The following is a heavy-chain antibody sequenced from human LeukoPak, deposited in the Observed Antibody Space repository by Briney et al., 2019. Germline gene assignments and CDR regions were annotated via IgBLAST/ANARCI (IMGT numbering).Heavy chain of an antibody. Sequence: ASVKVSSKASGYTFTSYGISWVRQARGQGREWMGWMSAYNVKTNYTKKLQGRVTMTTDTSTSTAYMELGSRRSDDTAVYYCARGVYSGYDWWGQGTLVTVSS. CDR3: ARGVYSGYDW. V-gene: IGHV1-18*04. CDR2: MSAYNVKT. J-gene: IGHJ4*02. CDR1: GYTFTSYG. D-gene: IGHD5-12*01.